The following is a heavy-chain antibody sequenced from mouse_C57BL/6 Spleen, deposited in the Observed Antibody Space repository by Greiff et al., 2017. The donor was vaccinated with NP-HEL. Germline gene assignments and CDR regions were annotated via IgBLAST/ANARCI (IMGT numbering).Heavy chain of an antibody. CDR1: GFNIKDYY. V-gene: IGHV14-1*01. CDR3: TTYDYDAWFAY. D-gene: IGHD2-4*01. J-gene: IGHJ3*01. Sequence: VQLQQSGAELVRPGASVKLSCTASGFNIKDYYMHWVKQRPEPGLEWIGRIDPEDGDTEYAPKFQGKATMTADTSSNTAYLQLSSLTSEDTAVYYCTTYDYDAWFAYWGQGTLVTVSA. CDR2: IDPEDGDT.